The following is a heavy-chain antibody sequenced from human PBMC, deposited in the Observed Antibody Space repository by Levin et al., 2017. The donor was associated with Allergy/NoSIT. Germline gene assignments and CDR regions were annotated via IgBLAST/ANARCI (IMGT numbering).Heavy chain of an antibody. V-gene: IGHV7-4-1*02. J-gene: IGHJ5*02. CDR2: INTDTGKP. D-gene: IGHD3-22*01. Sequence: PGESLKISCEASGYTFNTYAINWVRQAPGQGLEWMGWINTDTGKPTYARGFTGRFVFSLDTSVRTTYLQISSLEAEDTALYYCARVYSSGKTNWFDPWGQGTLVTVSS. CDR1: GYTFNTYA. CDR3: ARVYSSGKTNWFDP.